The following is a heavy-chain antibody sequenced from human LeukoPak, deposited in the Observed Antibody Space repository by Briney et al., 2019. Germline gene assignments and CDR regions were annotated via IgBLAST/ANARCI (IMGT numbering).Heavy chain of an antibody. CDR3: ARAGFTFSDYFGSFFDY. CDR2: ISGSGGST. Sequence: WGSLTLSCAASGFTFSSYGMSWVRQAPGKGLEWVSAISGSGGSTYYADSVKGRFTISRDNAKNSLYLQMNSLRAEDTAVYYCARAGFTFSDYFGSFFDYWRQGTLVTVSS. J-gene: IGHJ4*02. V-gene: IGHV3-23*01. CDR1: GFTFSSYG. D-gene: IGHD3-10*01.